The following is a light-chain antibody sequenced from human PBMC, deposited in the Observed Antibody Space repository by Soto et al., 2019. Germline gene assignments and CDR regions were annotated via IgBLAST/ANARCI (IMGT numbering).Light chain of an antibody. J-gene: IGLJ3*02. CDR3: SSYTSSSTLVV. Sequence: QSALTQPASVSGSPGQSITISCTGTSSDVGGYNYVSWYQQHPGIAPKVMIYDVSNRPSGVSNRFSGSKSGNTASLTISGLQADDEADYYCSSYTSSSTLVVFGGGTKLTVL. V-gene: IGLV2-14*01. CDR1: SSDVGGYNY. CDR2: DVS.